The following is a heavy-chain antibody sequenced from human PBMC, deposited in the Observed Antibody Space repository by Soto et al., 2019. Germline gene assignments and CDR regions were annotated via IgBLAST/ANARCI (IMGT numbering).Heavy chain of an antibody. Sequence: GGSLRLSCTTSGFTFGDYAMCRFRQAPGKGLEWVGVVRSKAYGGTTDYAASVKGRFDISRGDSKSVAYLQMNSVTTEDTAVYFCARYTYTSRYSYYGMDVWGQGTTVTVSS. CDR2: VRSKAYGGTT. D-gene: IGHD6-13*01. J-gene: IGHJ6*02. V-gene: IGHV3-49*03. CDR1: GFTFGDYA. CDR3: ARYTYTSRYSYYGMDV.